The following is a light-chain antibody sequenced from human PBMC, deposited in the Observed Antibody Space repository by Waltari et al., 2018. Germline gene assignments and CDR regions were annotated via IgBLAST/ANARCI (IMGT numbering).Light chain of an antibody. Sequence: EIVLTRSPGTLSLSPGDRATLSCRASQSVSRTLAWYQQKPGQAPRLLIYDASSRATGIPDRFSGSGSGTDFSLTISRLEPEDFAVYYCQKYGTLPATFGQGTKVEIK. V-gene: IGKV3-20*01. CDR2: DAS. J-gene: IGKJ1*01. CDR1: QSVSRT. CDR3: QKYGTLPAT.